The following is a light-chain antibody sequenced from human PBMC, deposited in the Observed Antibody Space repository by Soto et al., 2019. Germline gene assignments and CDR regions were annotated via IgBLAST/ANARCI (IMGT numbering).Light chain of an antibody. J-gene: IGLJ2*01. CDR2: EDN. V-gene: IGLV6-57*02. CDR3: QSYYSDNRGV. Sequence: NFMLTQPQSVSESPGKTITISCTGSSGSVARNYIQWYQQRPGSAPTTVIYEDNRRPSGVPERFSGSVDSSSNSASLTISGLKPEGEADYYSQSYYSDNRGVFGGGTKLTVL. CDR1: SGSVARNY.